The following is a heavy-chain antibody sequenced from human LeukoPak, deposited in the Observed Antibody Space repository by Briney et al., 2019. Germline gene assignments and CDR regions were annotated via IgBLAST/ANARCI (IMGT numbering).Heavy chain of an antibody. CDR3: AKDPYITMIVVVTRFDI. CDR2: ISGSGGST. V-gene: IGHV3-23*01. CDR1: GFTFSSYA. J-gene: IGHJ3*02. Sequence: GGSLRLSCAASGFTFSSYAMSWVRQAPGKGLEWVSGISGSGGSTYYADSVKGRFTISRDNSKNTLYLQMNSLRAEDTAVYYCAKDPYITMIVVVTRFDIWGQGTMVTVSS. D-gene: IGHD3-22*01.